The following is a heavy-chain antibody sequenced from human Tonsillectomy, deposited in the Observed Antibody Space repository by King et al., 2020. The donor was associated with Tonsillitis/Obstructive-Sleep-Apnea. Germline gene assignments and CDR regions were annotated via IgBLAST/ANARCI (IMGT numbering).Heavy chain of an antibody. J-gene: IGHJ6*03. CDR3: AKDQKGSSPLYYYYSMDV. Sequence: VQLVESGGGLVQPGGSLRLSCAASGFTFSSYAMSWVRQAPGKGLEWVSAISGSGGCTYYADSVKGRVTISRDNSKNTLYLQMDSLRAEDTAGYYCAKDQKGSSPLYYYYSMDVCGTGNTVTVSS. CDR1: GFTFSSYA. CDR2: ISGSGGCT. V-gene: IGHV3-23*04. D-gene: IGHD6-6*01.